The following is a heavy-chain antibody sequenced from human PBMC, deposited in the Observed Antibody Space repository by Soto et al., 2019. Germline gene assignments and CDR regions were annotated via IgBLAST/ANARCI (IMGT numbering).Heavy chain of an antibody. CDR1: GFTFSSYG. CDR2: ISYDGSNK. CDR3: AKALSGGSGSYYYYYYGMDV. D-gene: IGHD3-10*01. V-gene: IGHV3-30*18. J-gene: IGHJ6*02. Sequence: QVQLVESGGGVVQPGRSLRLSCAASGFTFSSYGMHWVRQAPGKGLEWVAVISYDGSNKYYADSVKGRFTISRDNYKNTLYLQMNSLRAEDTAVYYCAKALSGGSGSYYYYYYGMDVWGQGTTVTVSS.